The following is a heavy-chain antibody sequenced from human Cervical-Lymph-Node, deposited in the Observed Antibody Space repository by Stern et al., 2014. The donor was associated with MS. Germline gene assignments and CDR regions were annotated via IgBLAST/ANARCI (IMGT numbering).Heavy chain of an antibody. D-gene: IGHD5-12*01. V-gene: IGHV1-18*01. CDR1: GYTFTNYG. J-gene: IGHJ3*02. Sequence: VQLVEAGAEVKKPGASVKVSCKASGYTFTNYGIGWVRQAPGQGLEWMGWVSAYNGNTNYGQKYQGRLTMNNDTFTSTAKMELRSLISDDTAVYYCAKGVGNGYEFPSVRNAFDIWGQGTMVTVSS. CDR3: AKGVGNGYEFPSVRNAFDI. CDR2: VSAYNGNT.